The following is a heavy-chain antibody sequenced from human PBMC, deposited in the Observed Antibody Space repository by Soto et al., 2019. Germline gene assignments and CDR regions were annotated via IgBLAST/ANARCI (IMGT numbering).Heavy chain of an antibody. Sequence: PSETLSLTCVVSGTSISSSYWWTWVRQSPGKGLEWIGEIYHTGITKYNPSLKTRVTISVDKSSNQFSLKLTSVTAADTAMYYCSTLHPRTVVVLSEFPPWGQRSQATVS. CDR3: STLHPRTVVVLSEFPP. J-gene: IGHJ5*02. D-gene: IGHD2-15*01. V-gene: IGHV4-4*02. CDR1: GTSISSSYW. CDR2: IYHTGIT.